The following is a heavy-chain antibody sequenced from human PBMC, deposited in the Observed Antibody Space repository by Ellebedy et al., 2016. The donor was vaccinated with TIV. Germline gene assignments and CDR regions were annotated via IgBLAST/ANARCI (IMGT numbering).Heavy chain of an antibody. CDR1: GYTFTGYY. Sequence: AASVKVSCKASGYTFTGYYMHWVLQAPGQGLEWMGGIIPIFGTANYAQKFQGRVTITADESTSTAYMELRSLRPEDTAVYYCARDSSQLEPGVGWFDPWGQGTLVTVSS. J-gene: IGHJ5*02. V-gene: IGHV1-69*13. CDR2: IIPIFGTA. D-gene: IGHD1-1*01. CDR3: ARDSSQLEPGVGWFDP.